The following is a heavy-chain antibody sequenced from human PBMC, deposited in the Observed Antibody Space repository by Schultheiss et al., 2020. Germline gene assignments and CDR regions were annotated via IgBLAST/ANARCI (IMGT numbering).Heavy chain of an antibody. Sequence: GGSLRLSCAASGFTFDDYAMHWVRQAPGKGLEWVSGISWNSGSIGYADSVKGRFTISRDNAKNSLYLQMNSLRAEDTAMYYCARVKAVRFDSWGQGTLVTVSS. CDR2: ISWNSGSI. D-gene: IGHD3-22*01. V-gene: IGHV3-9*01. CDR1: GFTFDDYA. CDR3: ARVKAVRFDS. J-gene: IGHJ5*01.